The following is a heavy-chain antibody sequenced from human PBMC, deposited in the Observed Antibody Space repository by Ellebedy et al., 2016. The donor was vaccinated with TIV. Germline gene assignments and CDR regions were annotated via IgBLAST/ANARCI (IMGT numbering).Heavy chain of an antibody. CDR1: GGSISSSSYY. D-gene: IGHD6-13*01. CDR2: IYYSGST. J-gene: IGHJ5*02. V-gene: IGHV4-39*01. Sequence: MPSETLSLTCTVSGGSISSSSYYWGWIRQPPGKGLEWIGSIYYSGSTYYNPSLKSRVTISVDTSKNQFSLKLSSVTAADTAVYYCARHVVKAAAGPEWGNWFNPWGQGTLVTVSS. CDR3: ARHVVKAAAGPEWGNWFNP.